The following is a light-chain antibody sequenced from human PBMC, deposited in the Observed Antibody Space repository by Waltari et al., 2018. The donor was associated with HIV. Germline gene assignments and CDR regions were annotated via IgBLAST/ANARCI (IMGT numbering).Light chain of an antibody. V-gene: IGLV1-44*01. J-gene: IGLJ2*01. CDR3: AAWDDSLNGL. CDR2: DNN. CDR1: RSTIGSNP. Sequence: QSVLTQPPSASGTPGQRVTISCSGRRSTIGSNPVSCYQQLTGAAPKLLSCDNNQRPSGVPDRFSGSKSGTSASLAISGLQSEDEGDYYCAAWDDSLNGLFGGGTKLTV.